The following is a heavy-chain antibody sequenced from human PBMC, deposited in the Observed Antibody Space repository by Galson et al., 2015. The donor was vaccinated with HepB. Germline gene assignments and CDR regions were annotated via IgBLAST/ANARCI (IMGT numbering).Heavy chain of an antibody. CDR1: GYTFTSYG. Sequence: SVKVSCKASGYTFTSYGISWVRQAPGQGLEWMGWISAYKGNTNYAQKLQGRVTMTTDTSTSTAYMELRSLRSDDTAVYYCASGNIVVVPAAAYWEPPYYYYYMDVWGKGTTVTVSS. J-gene: IGHJ6*03. CDR3: ASGNIVVVPAAAYWEPPYYYYYMDV. D-gene: IGHD2-2*01. CDR2: ISAYKGNT. V-gene: IGHV1-18*01.